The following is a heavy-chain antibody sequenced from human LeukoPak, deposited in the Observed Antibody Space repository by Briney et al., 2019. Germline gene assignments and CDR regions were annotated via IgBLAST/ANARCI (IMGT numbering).Heavy chain of an antibody. CDR2: INGDGNSI. CDR1: GFTFSSYE. J-gene: IGHJ5*02. V-gene: IGHV3-74*03. Sequence: GGSLRLSCAASGFTFSSYEMNWVRQAPGKGLVWVSRINGDGNSITYADSVKGRFIISRDNAKNTVYLQMNSLRVEDTAVYYCATTKVTTGPWGQGTLVTVSS. D-gene: IGHD4-17*01. CDR3: ATTKVTTGP.